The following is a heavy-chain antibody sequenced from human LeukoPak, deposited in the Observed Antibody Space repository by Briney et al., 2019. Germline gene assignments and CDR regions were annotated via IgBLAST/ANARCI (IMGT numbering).Heavy chain of an antibody. CDR1: GFSFSSFG. Sequence: GGSLRLSCAASGFSFSSFGMHWVRQAPGKGLEWVAVISYDGSNKYHADSVKGRFTISRDNSKNTLYLQMNSLRVEDTAVYYCAKGGIPDDPWGQGTLVTVSS. D-gene: IGHD2-21*01. J-gene: IGHJ5*02. CDR3: AKGGIPDDP. CDR2: ISYDGSNK. V-gene: IGHV3-30*18.